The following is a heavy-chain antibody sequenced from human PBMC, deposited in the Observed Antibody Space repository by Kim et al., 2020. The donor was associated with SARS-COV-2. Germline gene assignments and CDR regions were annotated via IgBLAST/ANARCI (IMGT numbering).Heavy chain of an antibody. V-gene: IGHV3-23*01. CDR1: GFTFSSYA. CDR3: VKSIRGIVGATTIDY. Sequence: GGSLRLSCAASGFTFSSYAMSWVRQAPGKGLEWVSAISGSGGSTYYADSVKGRFTISRDNSQNTLYLQMNSLRAEDTAVYYCVKSIRGIVGATTIDYWGQGTLVTVSS. J-gene: IGHJ4*02. CDR2: ISGSGGST. D-gene: IGHD1-26*01.